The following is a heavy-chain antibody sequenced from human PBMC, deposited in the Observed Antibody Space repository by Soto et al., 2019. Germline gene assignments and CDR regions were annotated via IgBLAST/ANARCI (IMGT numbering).Heavy chain of an antibody. V-gene: IGHV4-61*01. D-gene: IGHD5-12*01. CDR2: IYYSGST. J-gene: IGHJ6*02. Sequence: SETLSLTCTVSGGSVSSGSYYWSWIRQPPGKGLEWTGYIYYSGSTNYNPSLKSRVTISVDTSKNQFSLKLSSVTAADTAVYYCARDLIVATSPFGHYYYGMDVWGQGTTVTVSS. CDR3: ARDLIVATSPFGHYYYGMDV. CDR1: GGSVSSGSYY.